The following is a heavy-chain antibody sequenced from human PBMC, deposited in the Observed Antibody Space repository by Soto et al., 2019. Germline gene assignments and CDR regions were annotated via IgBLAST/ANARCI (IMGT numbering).Heavy chain of an antibody. CDR3: ATKQGSITSLETYYYYYDGMDV. D-gene: IGHD2-2*01. CDR2: ISPISETT. V-gene: IGHV1-69*01. Sequence: QVQLVQSGAEVKKPGSSVKVSCKASGGTFSSYAISWVRQAPGQGLEWKGVISPISETTNYAQKLQGRVTITAEESKNTAYMELSSLRSEDTAVYYCATKQGSITSLETYYYYYDGMDVGGQGTTVTVSS. CDR1: GGTFSSYA. J-gene: IGHJ6*02.